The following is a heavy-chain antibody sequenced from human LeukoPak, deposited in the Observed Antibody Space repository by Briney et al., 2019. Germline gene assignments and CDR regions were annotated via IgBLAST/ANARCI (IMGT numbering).Heavy chain of an antibody. D-gene: IGHD3-22*01. V-gene: IGHV3-30*18. Sequence: GGSLRLSCAASGFTFSSYGMHWVRQAPGKGLEWVAVISYDGSNKYYADSVKGRFTISRDNSKNTLYLQMNSLRAEDTSVYYCAKTVVVITTYYFDYWGQGTLVTVSS. CDR2: ISYDGSNK. CDR3: AKTVVVITTYYFDY. CDR1: GFTFSSYG. J-gene: IGHJ4*02.